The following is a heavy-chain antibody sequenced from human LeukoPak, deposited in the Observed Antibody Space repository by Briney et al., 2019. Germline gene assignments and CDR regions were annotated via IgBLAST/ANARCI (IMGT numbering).Heavy chain of an antibody. Sequence: ASVKVSCKASGYTFTGYYMHWVRQAPGQGLEWMGWINPDSGVTNYAQKFQGRVTMTRDTSISTAYMELSWLTSDDTAVYYCASRHIEEENWFDPWGQGTLVTVSS. CDR3: ASRHIEEENWFDP. J-gene: IGHJ5*02. CDR1: GYTFTGYY. CDR2: INPDSGVT. V-gene: IGHV1-2*02.